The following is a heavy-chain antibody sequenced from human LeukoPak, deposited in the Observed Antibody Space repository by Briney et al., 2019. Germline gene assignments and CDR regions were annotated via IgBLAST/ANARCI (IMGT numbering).Heavy chain of an antibody. CDR2: IYHSGST. CDR1: GGSISSSNW. J-gene: IGHJ3*01. Sequence: GTVSLTCAVSGGSISSSNWWSWVRQPPGKGLEWIGEIYHSGSTNYNPSLKSRVTISVDKSKNQFSLKLSSVTAADTAVYYCARHIAVSYDAFDLWGRGTMVSVSS. V-gene: IGHV4-4*02. CDR3: ARHIAVSYDAFDL. D-gene: IGHD6-19*01.